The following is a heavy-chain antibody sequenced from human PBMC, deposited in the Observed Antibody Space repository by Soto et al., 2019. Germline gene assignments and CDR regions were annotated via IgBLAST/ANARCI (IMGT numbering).Heavy chain of an antibody. D-gene: IGHD3-3*01. V-gene: IGHV1-18*01. Sequence: ASVKVSCKASGYAFTSYGISWVRQAPGQGLEWMGWISAYNGNTNYAQKLQGRVTMTTDTSTSTAYMELRSLRSDDTAVYYCARDHNYDFWSASAPFDYWGQGTLVTVAS. CDR1: GYAFTSYG. CDR3: ARDHNYDFWSASAPFDY. CDR2: ISAYNGNT. J-gene: IGHJ4*02.